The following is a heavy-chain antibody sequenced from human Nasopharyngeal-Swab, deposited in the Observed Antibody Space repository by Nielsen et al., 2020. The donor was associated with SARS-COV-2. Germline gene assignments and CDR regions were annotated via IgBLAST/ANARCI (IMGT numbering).Heavy chain of an antibody. Sequence: GGSLRLSCAASGFTFSSYWMSWVRQAPGKGLEWVANIKQDGSEKYYVDSVKGRFTVSRDNAKNSLYLQMNSLRAEDTAVYYCARQTSNPYYYYYYMDVWGKGTTVTVFS. J-gene: IGHJ6*03. V-gene: IGHV3-7*01. CDR3: ARQTSNPYYYYYYMDV. D-gene: IGHD4-11*01. CDR2: IKQDGSEK. CDR1: GFTFSSYW.